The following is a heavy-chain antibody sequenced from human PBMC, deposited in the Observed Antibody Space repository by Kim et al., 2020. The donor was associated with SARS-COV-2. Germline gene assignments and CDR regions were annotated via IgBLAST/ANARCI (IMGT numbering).Heavy chain of an antibody. CDR2: ISSSSSTI. D-gene: IGHD3-9*01. CDR1: GFTFSSYS. Sequence: GGSLRLSCAASGFTFSSYSMNWVRQAPGKGLEWVSYISSSSSTIYYADSVKGRFTISRDNAKNSLYLQMNSLRDEDTAVYYCARGLAYYDILTGYQQHIFDYWGQGTLVTVSS. J-gene: IGHJ4*02. V-gene: IGHV3-48*02. CDR3: ARGLAYYDILTGYQQHIFDY.